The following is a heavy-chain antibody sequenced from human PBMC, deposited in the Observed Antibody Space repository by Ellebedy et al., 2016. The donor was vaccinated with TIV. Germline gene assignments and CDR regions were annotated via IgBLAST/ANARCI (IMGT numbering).Heavy chain of an antibody. J-gene: IGHJ4*02. V-gene: IGHV3-21*04. CDR1: AFTFSTYW. Sequence: GESLKISCAASAFTFSTYWMHWVRQAPGKGLEWVSSLSSNAAYIYYADSVKGRFTISRDNARNSLFLQMNSLRAEDMAVYYCAKGSANSRFYFDFWGQGILVTVSS. CDR3: AKGSANSRFYFDF. D-gene: IGHD4/OR15-4a*01. CDR2: LSSNAAYI.